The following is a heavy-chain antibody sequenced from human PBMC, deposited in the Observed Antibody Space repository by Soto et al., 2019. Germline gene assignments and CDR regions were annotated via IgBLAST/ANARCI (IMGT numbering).Heavy chain of an antibody. D-gene: IGHD3-22*01. V-gene: IGHV3-23*01. Sequence: PGGSLRLSCAASGFTFRNYAMHWVRQAPGKGLEWVSAISGSGGSTYYADSVKGRFTISRDNSKNTLYLQMNSLRAEDTAVYYCAKEGVYYYDSSGPQDAFDIWGQGTMVTVSS. CDR1: GFTFRNYA. CDR3: AKEGVYYYDSSGPQDAFDI. J-gene: IGHJ3*02. CDR2: ISGSGGST.